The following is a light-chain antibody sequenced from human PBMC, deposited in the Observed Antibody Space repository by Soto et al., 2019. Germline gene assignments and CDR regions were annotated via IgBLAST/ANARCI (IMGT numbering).Light chain of an antibody. CDR1: QDIGTY. Sequence: AIRMTQSPSSFSASTGDRVSITCRATQDIGTYLAWYQQIPGKAPKLMIYEASTLQSGVPSRFSGSGSGTEFTLTISGLLPEDFATYHCQQLNTLPFTFGQGTRLDTK. CDR2: EAS. J-gene: IGKJ5*01. V-gene: IGKV1-8*01. CDR3: QQLNTLPFT.